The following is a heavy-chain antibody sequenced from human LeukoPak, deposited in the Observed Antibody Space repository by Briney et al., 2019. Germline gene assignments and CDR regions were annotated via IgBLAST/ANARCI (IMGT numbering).Heavy chain of an antibody. CDR3: ASGNNYYYDSSGYKYYFDY. D-gene: IGHD3-22*01. V-gene: IGHV4-34*01. J-gene: IGHJ4*02. CDR1: GGSFSGYY. CDR2: INHSGST. Sequence: SETLSLTCAVYGGSFSGYYWSWIRQPPGKGLEWIGEINHSGSTNYNPSLKSRVTISVDTSKNQFSLKLSSVTAADTAVYYCASGNNYYYDSSGYKYYFDYWGQGTLVTVSS.